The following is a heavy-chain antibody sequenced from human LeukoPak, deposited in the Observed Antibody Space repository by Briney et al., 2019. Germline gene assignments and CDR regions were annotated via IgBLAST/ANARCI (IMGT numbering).Heavy chain of an antibody. J-gene: IGHJ4*02. D-gene: IGHD6-19*01. CDR3: ATQGGVRIAVAGTWVY. Sequence: ASVKVSCKVSGYTLTELSMHWVRQAPGKGLEWMGGFDPEDGETIYARKFQGRVTMTEDTSTDTAYMELSSLRSEDTAVYYCATQGGVRIAVAGTWVYWGQGTLVTVSS. V-gene: IGHV1-24*01. CDR1: GYTLTELS. CDR2: FDPEDGET.